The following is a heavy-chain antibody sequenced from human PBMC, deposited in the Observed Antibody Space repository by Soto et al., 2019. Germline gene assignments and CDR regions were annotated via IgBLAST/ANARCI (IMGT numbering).Heavy chain of an antibody. Sequence: QVQLVQSGAEVKKPGASVKVSCKASGYTFTGYYMHWVRQAPGQGLEWMGWINPNSGGTNYAQKFQGRVTMTRDTSISTAYMELSRLRSDDTAMYYCARDPFCGGDCYPLDYWGQGTLVTVSS. D-gene: IGHD2-21*02. CDR2: INPNSGGT. CDR1: GYTFTGYY. J-gene: IGHJ4*02. V-gene: IGHV1-2*02. CDR3: ARDPFCGGDCYPLDY.